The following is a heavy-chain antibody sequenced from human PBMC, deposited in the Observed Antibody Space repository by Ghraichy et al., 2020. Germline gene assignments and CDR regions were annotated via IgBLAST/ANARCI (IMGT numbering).Heavy chain of an antibody. CDR1: GGSISSYY. D-gene: IGHD3-22*01. V-gene: IGHV4-4*07. J-gene: IGHJ3*02. CDR3: ARDYYDSSGYYYLPLDAFDI. Sequence: SETLSLTCTVSGGSISSYYWSWIRQPAGKGLEWIGRIYTSGSTNYNPSLKSRVTMSVDTSKNQFSLKLSSVTAADTAVYYCARDYYDSSGYYYLPLDAFDIWGQGTMVTVSS. CDR2: IYTSGST.